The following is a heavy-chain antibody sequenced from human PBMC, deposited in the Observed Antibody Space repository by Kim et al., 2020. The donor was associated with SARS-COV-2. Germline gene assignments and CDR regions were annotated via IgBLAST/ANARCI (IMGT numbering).Heavy chain of an antibody. CDR2: ISSSSSYI. CDR3: ARGNVGYNYGSPSRNWFDP. J-gene: IGHJ5*02. V-gene: IGHV3-21*01. Sequence: GGSLRLSCAASGFTFSSYSMNWVRQAPGKGLEWVSSISSSSSYIYYADSVKGRFTISRDNAKNSLYLQMNSLRAEDTAVYYCARGNVGYNYGSPSRNWFDPWGQGTLVTVSS. CDR1: GFTFSSYS. D-gene: IGHD3-10*01.